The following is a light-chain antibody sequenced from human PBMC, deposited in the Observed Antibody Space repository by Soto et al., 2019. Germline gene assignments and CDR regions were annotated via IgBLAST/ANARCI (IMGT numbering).Light chain of an antibody. J-gene: IGLJ2*01. CDR1: TSNIGSNY. Sequence: QSVLTQPPSASGTPGQRVTISCSGSTSNIGSNYVYWYHQFPGTAPKLLIYKNNQRPSGVPDRFSGSKSGSSASLAISGLRSEDEADYYYEAWDDNLSGVFFGGGTKLTVL. V-gene: IGLV1-47*01. CDR3: EAWDDNLSGVF. CDR2: KNN.